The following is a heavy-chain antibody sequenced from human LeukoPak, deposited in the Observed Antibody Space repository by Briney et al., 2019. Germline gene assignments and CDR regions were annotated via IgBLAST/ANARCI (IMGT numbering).Heavy chain of an antibody. CDR2: IYYSGST. CDR3: ARDLITMVRDGGFDP. D-gene: IGHD3-10*01. Sequence: SQTLSLTCTVSAGSISSGDYYWSWIRQPPGKGLEWIGYIYYSGSTYYNPSLKSRVTISVDTSKNQFSLKLSSVTAADTAVYYCARDLITMVRDGGFDPWGQGTLVTVSS. CDR1: AGSISSGDYY. V-gene: IGHV4-30-4*01. J-gene: IGHJ5*02.